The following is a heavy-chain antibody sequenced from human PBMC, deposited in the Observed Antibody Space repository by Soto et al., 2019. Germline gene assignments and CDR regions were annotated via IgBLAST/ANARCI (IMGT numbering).Heavy chain of an antibody. CDR3: ARDVLSGGAYPDS. J-gene: IGHJ5*01. CDR1: VFTFSSYT. D-gene: IGHD3-10*01. Sequence: GGSLRLSCAGSVFTFSSYTMNLVRQSPGKGLEWISSISSGSSYIYYAGSVKGRFTISRDNAKNSLFLQMNSLRADDTAVYYCARDVLSGGAYPDSWGQGTKVTVSS. V-gene: IGHV3-21*01. CDR2: ISSGSSYI.